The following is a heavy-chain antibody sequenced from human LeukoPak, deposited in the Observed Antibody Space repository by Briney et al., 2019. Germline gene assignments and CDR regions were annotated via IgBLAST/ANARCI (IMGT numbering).Heavy chain of an antibody. V-gene: IGHV3-30*04. Sequence: HPGGSLRLSCAASDFTFSSYAMHWVRQAPGQGLEWVAVISYDGSDRYYADSVKGRFTISRDNSKNTLFLQMNSLRAEDTAVYYCARSGDYDSYYFDYWGQGTLVTVSS. J-gene: IGHJ4*02. CDR3: ARSGDYDSYYFDY. CDR2: ISYDGSDR. CDR1: DFTFSSYA. D-gene: IGHD3-9*01.